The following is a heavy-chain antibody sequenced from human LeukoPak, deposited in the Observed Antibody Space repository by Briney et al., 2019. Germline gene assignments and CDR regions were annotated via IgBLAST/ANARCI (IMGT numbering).Heavy chain of an antibody. V-gene: IGHV3-23*01. CDR1: GFTFSNYA. D-gene: IGHD3-10*01. CDR2: ISGSGSST. CDR3: AKDLVRGVRTGRLFDY. Sequence: GGSLRLSCAASGFTFSNYAMSWVRQAPGKGLEWVSTISGSGSSTYYADSVKGRFTVSRDNSRNTLYLQMDSLRAEDSAVYYCAKDLVRGVRTGRLFDYWGQGTLVTVSS. J-gene: IGHJ4*02.